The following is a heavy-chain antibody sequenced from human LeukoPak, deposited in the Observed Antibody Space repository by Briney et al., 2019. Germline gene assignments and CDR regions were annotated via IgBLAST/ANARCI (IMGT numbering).Heavy chain of an antibody. J-gene: IGHJ3*02. D-gene: IGHD2-21*02. V-gene: IGHV1-18*01. CDR3: ARPTLTCGGDCYFHDAFDI. CDR2: ISAYNGNT. Sequence: ASVKVSCKASGYTFTSYGISWVRQAPGQGLEWMGWISAYNGNTNYAQKLQGRVTMTTDTSTSTAYMELRSLRSDDTAVYYCARPTLTCGGDCYFHDAFDIWGQGTMVTVSS. CDR1: GYTFTSYG.